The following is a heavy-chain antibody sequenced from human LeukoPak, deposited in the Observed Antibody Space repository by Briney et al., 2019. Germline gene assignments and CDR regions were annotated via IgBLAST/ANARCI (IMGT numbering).Heavy chain of an antibody. CDR3: ARDTGYSYGSPGYYYYMDV. V-gene: IGHV1-69*05. Sequence: SVKVPCKASGGTFSSYAISWVRQAPGQGLEWMGGIIPIFGTANYAQKFQGRVTITTDESTSTAYMELSSLRSEDTAVYYCARDTGYSYGSPGYYYYMDVWGKGTTVTVSS. CDR1: GGTFSSYA. D-gene: IGHD5-18*01. CDR2: IIPIFGTA. J-gene: IGHJ6*03.